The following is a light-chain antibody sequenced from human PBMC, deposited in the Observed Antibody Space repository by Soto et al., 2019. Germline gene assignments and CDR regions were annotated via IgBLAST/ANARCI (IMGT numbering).Light chain of an antibody. V-gene: IGKV1-5*03. J-gene: IGKJ1*01. Sequence: DIQMTQSPSTLSASVGDRVTITCRASQSISSWLAWYQQKPGKAPKLLIYKASSLESGVPSRFSGSGSGTEFTLTISSLQPDDFATYYCQQYNSYWTFGHGTNVEIK. CDR1: QSISSW. CDR2: KAS. CDR3: QQYNSYWT.